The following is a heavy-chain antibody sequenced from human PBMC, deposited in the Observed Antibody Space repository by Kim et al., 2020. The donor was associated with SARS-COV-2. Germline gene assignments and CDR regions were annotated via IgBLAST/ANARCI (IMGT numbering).Heavy chain of an antibody. J-gene: IGHJ4*02. CDR1: GFTFSDLW. Sequence: GGSLRLSCIASGFTFSDLWMHWVRQAPGKGLVWVSRITTDGSVTTYADSVKGRFTISRDNTKNTLYMQMNSLRAEDTAVYYCVRGGYGSGLESWGQGTLVTVSP. V-gene: IGHV3-74*01. CDR2: ITTDGSVT. D-gene: IGHD3-10*01. CDR3: VRGGYGSGLES.